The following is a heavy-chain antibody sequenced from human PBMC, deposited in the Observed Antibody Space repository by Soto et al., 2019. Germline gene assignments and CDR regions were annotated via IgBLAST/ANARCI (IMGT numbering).Heavy chain of an antibody. CDR1: GYTFTSYD. Sequence: QVQLVQSGAEVKKPGASVKVSCKASGYTFTSYDINWVRQATGQGLEWMGWMNPNSGNTGYAQKFQGRVTMTRNTSISTAYMELTSLRSEDTDVYYCAREHSSSWRFYYWGQGTLVTVSS. CDR3: AREHSSSWRFYY. D-gene: IGHD6-13*01. J-gene: IGHJ4*02. V-gene: IGHV1-8*01. CDR2: MNPNSGNT.